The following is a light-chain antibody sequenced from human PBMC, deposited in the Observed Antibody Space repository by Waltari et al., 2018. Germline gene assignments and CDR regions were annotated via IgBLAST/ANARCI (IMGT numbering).Light chain of an antibody. CDR1: QSVTSNY. V-gene: IGKV3-20*01. CDR3: QQYEDVPLT. Sequence: EIVLTKSPGTLSLSPGDRATLSCRASQSVTSNYLAWYQQTPGHAPRLLIYGASDRATGIPDRFSGSGSGTDFSLTISRLEPEDFAVYYCQQYEDVPLTFGGGTKVEI. J-gene: IGKJ4*01. CDR2: GAS.